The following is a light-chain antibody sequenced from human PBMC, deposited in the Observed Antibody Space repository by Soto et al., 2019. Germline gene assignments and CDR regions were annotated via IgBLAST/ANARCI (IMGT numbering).Light chain of an antibody. J-gene: IGKJ1*01. Sequence: VMTQAPATLSVSPVERATLSCRASQTINNNVAWYQLKDGQVPRLLIYGASTRAADVPARFSGGGSGTDFALTISRLEPEDFAVYYCHQYDTSPRTFGQGTKVDIK. CDR1: QTINNN. V-gene: IGKV3-15*01. CDR3: HQYDTSPRT. CDR2: GAS.